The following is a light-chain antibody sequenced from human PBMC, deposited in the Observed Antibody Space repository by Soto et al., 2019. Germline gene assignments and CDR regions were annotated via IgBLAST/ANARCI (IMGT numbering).Light chain of an antibody. V-gene: IGLV1-47*01. CDR3: AAWDDSLGAVV. Sequence: QSVLTQPPSASGTPGQRVTISCSGSSSNIGSNYVYWYQQFPGSAPKLLIYRNDQRPSGVPGRFSGSKSGTSASLAISGPRSEDEADYYCAAWDDSLGAVVFGGGTKLTVL. CDR1: SSNIGSNY. CDR2: RND. J-gene: IGLJ2*01.